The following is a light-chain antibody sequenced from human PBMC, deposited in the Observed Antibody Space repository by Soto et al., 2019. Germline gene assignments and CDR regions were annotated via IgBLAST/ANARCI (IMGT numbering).Light chain of an antibody. CDR1: QSVSSSY. Sequence: EIVLTQSPGTLSLSPGERATLSCRASQSVSSSYLAWYQQKPGQAPRLLIYGASSRATGIPARFSGSGSGTEFTLTISSLQSEDFAVYYCQQYNNWPPTTFGQGTRLGIK. J-gene: IGKJ5*01. CDR2: GAS. V-gene: IGKV3-15*01. CDR3: QQYNNWPPTT.